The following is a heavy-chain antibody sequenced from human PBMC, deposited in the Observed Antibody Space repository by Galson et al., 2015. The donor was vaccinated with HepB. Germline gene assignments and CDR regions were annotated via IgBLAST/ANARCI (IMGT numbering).Heavy chain of an antibody. CDR3: ARGEPRFDY. D-gene: IGHD3-16*01. J-gene: IGHJ4*02. CDR1: GFTFSSYA. V-gene: IGHV3-30*04. CDR2: ISYDGSNK. Sequence: SLRLSCAASGFTFSSYAMHWVRQAPGKGLEWVAVISYDGSNKYYADSVKGRFTISRDNSKNTLYLQMNSLRAEDTAVYYCARGEPRFDYWGQGTLVTVSS.